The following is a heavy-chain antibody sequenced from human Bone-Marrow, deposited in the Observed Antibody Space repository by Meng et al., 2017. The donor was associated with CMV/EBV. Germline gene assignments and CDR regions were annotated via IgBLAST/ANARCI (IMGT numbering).Heavy chain of an antibody. CDR3: ARVSRWYGALDY. Sequence: RGSLRLSCAASGFTFGDYGMTWVRQAPGKGLEWVSGVNRNGDRTDYADSVKGRFTFSRDNAKNSLYLQMNSLRAEDTAVYYCARVSRWYGALDYWGQGTLVTVSS. V-gene: IGHV3-20*04. CDR1: GFTFGDYG. CDR2: VNRNGDRT. D-gene: IGHD6-13*01. J-gene: IGHJ4*02.